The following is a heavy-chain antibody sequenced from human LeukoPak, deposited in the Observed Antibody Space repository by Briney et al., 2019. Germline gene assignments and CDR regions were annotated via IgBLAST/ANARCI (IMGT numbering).Heavy chain of an antibody. Sequence: GGSLRLSCAASGFTFSSYWMSWVRQAPGKGLEWVANINHDGNEKYYVDSVTGRFTISRDNAKNSLYLQMNSLRVEDTAVYYCARAGAIGSVDYWGQGTLVPVSP. CDR1: GFTFSSYW. J-gene: IGHJ4*02. CDR2: INHDGNEK. V-gene: IGHV3-7*01. D-gene: IGHD2-15*01. CDR3: ARAGAIGSVDY.